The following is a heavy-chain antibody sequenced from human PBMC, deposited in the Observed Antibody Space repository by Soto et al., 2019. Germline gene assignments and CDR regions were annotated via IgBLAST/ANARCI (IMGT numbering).Heavy chain of an antibody. D-gene: IGHD3-9*01. CDR2: INHSGST. V-gene: IGHV4-34*01. CDR3: ASHNYDILAGFYNAFDI. Sequence: SETLSLTCAVYGGSFSGYYWSWIRQPPGKGLEWIGEINHSGSTNYNPSLKSRVTISVDTSKNQFSLKLSSVTAADTAVYYCASHNYDILAGFYNAFDIWGQGTMVTVSS. CDR1: GGSFSGYY. J-gene: IGHJ3*02.